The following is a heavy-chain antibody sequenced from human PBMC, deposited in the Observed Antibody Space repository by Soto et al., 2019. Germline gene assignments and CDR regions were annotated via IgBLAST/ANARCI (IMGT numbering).Heavy chain of an antibody. CDR2: ITGSGGTT. Sequence: EVQLLESGGGLVQPGGSLRLSCAASRFTFSSYAMSWVRQAPGKGLEWVSFITGSGGTTFYADSVKGRFTISRDNSKNTLYLHMNSLRAEDTAVYYCAKHHGGNSWYCLDSWGQGTLVTVSS. D-gene: IGHD6-13*01. V-gene: IGHV3-23*01. CDR1: RFTFSSYA. J-gene: IGHJ4*02. CDR3: AKHHGGNSWYCLDS.